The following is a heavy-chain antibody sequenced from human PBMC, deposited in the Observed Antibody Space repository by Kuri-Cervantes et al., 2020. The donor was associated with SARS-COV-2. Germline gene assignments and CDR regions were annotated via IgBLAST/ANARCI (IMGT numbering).Heavy chain of an antibody. Sequence: ASVKVSCKASGYTFTSYDINWVRQATGQGLEWMGWMNPNSGNTGYAQKFQGRVTMTRDTSISTAYMELSRLRSEDTAVYYCARDDYCSSTSGYAKWFDPWGQGTLVTVSS. D-gene: IGHD2-2*01. CDR3: ARDDYCSSTSGYAKWFDP. CDR2: MNPNSGNT. J-gene: IGHJ5*02. CDR1: GYTFTSYD. V-gene: IGHV1-8*01.